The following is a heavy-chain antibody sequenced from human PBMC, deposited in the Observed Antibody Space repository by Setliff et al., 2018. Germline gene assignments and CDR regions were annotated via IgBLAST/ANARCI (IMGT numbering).Heavy chain of an antibody. D-gene: IGHD2-2*03. CDR3: ARDGYPGTS. V-gene: IGHV3-21*04. CDR1: GFTFSGYS. CDR2: ITSGSDYV. Sequence: GSLRLSCAVYGFTFSGYSMNWVRQAPGKGLEWVASITSGSDYVYYADSVKGRFAISRDNARNSLYLQMNSLRVEDTAVYYCARDGYPGTSWGQGTLVTVSS. J-gene: IGHJ5*02.